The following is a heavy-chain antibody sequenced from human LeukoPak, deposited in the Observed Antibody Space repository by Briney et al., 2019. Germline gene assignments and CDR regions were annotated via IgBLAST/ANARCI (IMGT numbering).Heavy chain of an antibody. J-gene: IGHJ1*01. V-gene: IGHV1-8*01. D-gene: IGHD6-13*01. CDR1: GYTFTSYD. CDR2: MNPNSGNT. CDR3: ARGLLRIAAAGTGDFQH. Sequence: GASVKVSCKASGYTFTSYDINWVRQATGQGLEWMGWMNPNSGNTGYAQKFQGRVTMTRNTPISTAYMELSSLRSEDTAVYYCARGLLRIAAAGTGDFQHWGQGTLVTVSS.